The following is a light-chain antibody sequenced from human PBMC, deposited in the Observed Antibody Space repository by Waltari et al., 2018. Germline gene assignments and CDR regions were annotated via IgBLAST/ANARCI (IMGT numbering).Light chain of an antibody. V-gene: IGKV1-5*01. CDR3: LHYSTIPFT. Sequence: DIQMTQSPSSLSASVGDTVTITCRASQSISSWLDWYQQKPGKAPDLLIYKASSLQSGVPSRFSGSGSGTEFALTISSLQPEDFATYYCLHYSTIPFTFGPGTKLDIK. CDR1: QSISSW. J-gene: IGKJ3*01. CDR2: KAS.